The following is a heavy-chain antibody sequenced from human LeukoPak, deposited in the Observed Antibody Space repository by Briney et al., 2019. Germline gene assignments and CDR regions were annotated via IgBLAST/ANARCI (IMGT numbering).Heavy chain of an antibody. CDR2: IYSVGIL. D-gene: IGHD2-2*01. Sequence: GGSLRLSSAASGFTVSSNYMSLVRQAPGKGLEWVPVIYSVGILYYADSVKGRFTISRDNSKTPLYLKMNSLRAEDTAVYSSARGPYDIVEVPAPIAFDYWGQGTLVTVSS. CDR3: ARGPYDIVEVPAPIAFDY. J-gene: IGHJ4*02. CDR1: GFTVSSNY. V-gene: IGHV3-66*02.